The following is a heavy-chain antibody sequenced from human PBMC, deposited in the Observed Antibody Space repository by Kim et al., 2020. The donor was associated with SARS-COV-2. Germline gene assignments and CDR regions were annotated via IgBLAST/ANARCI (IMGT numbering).Heavy chain of an antibody. Sequence: SETLSLTCAVYGGSFSGYYWSWIRQPPGKGLEWIGEINHSGSTNYNPSLKSRVTISVDTSKNQFSLKLSSVTAADTAVYYCARFYGSGSYYPYLDYWGQG. D-gene: IGHD3-10*01. V-gene: IGHV4-34*01. J-gene: IGHJ4*02. CDR3: ARFYGSGSYYPYLDY. CDR2: INHSGST. CDR1: GGSFSGYY.